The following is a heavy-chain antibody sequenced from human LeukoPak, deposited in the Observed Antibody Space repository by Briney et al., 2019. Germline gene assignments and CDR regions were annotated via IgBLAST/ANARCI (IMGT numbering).Heavy chain of an antibody. D-gene: IGHD4-17*01. J-gene: IGHJ6*03. CDR2: INWNGGST. CDR3: ARVPILDGDYGGQKNSYAYYYMDV. V-gene: IGHV3-20*04. CDR1: GFTFDDYG. Sequence: SGGSLRLSCAASGFTFDDYGMSWVRQAPGKGLEWVSGINWNGGSTGYADSVKGRFTISRDNAKNSLYLQMNSLRAEDTALYYCARVPILDGDYGGQKNSYAYYYMDVWGKGTTVTVSS.